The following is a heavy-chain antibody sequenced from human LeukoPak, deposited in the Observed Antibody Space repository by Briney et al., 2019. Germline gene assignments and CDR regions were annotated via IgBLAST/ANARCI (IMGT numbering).Heavy chain of an antibody. J-gene: IGHJ4*02. Sequence: PGGSLRLSCAASGFTFSSYGMNWVRQAPGKTVEWVSYIISRSDSIYSADSVKGRFNISSDNAENSLYLQMNSLRDEDTAVYYCARAMRSGYDYWGQGTLVTVSS. CDR2: IISRSDSI. V-gene: IGHV3-48*02. D-gene: IGHD5-12*01. CDR1: GFTFSSYG. CDR3: ARAMRSGYDY.